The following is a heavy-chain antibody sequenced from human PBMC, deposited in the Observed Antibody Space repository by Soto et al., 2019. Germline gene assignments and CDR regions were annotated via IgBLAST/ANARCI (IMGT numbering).Heavy chain of an antibody. V-gene: IGHV3-15*07. D-gene: IGHD3-16*01. CDR3: ATGGYFLDF. CDR2: IKSKTTGGTI. J-gene: IGHJ4*02. Sequence: GGSLRLSCVASGFIFSNAWMNWVRQAPGKGLEWVGRIKSKTTGGTIDYAAPVQGRFTISGDDSKNMVYLQMNSLKSEDSAVYYCATGGYFLDFWGQGTLVTVSS. CDR1: GFIFSNAW.